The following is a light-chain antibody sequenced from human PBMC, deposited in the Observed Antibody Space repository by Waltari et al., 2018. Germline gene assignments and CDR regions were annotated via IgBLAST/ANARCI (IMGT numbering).Light chain of an antibody. Sequence: HSALTQPASVSGSPGQSITIPCTGTRSDVGGYAFVSWYRQHPAKAPNLLLFAVTERPSGISARLSRYKAGKTASLTISGRQADEEADYYCASYTSISNFVFGSGTTVTV. V-gene: IGLV2-14*03. J-gene: IGLJ1*01. CDR3: ASYTSISNFV. CDR1: RSDVGGYAF. CDR2: AVT.